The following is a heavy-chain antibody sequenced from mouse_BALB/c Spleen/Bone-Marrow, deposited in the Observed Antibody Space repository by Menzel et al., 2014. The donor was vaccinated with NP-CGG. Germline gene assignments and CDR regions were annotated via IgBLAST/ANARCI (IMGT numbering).Heavy chain of an antibody. Sequence: VQLQQSGSVLVRPGASVKLSCKTSGYTFTSSWMHWAKQRPGQGLEWIGEIHPNSANTNYNEKFKVKATLTVDTSSSTAYVDLSSLTSEDPGVYCCERQHRYAYCFDYWGQGTPLTVSS. CDR3: ERQHRYAYCFDY. V-gene: IGHV1S130*01. D-gene: IGHD2-14*01. J-gene: IGHJ2*01. CDR1: GYTFTSSW. CDR2: IHPNSANT.